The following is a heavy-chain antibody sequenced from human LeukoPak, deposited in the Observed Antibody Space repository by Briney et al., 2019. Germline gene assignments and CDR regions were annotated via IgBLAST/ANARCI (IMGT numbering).Heavy chain of an antibody. V-gene: IGHV4/OR15-8*01. CDR1: GGSMSDSIT. CDR2: IHDDGRT. CDR3: AKVLTAAGLDL. Sequence: KPSETLSLTCSVSGGSMSDSITWGWVRQPPGKGLEWLANIHDDGRTAPNPSLRSRLTISQDRSKNQFSLKVSSVIAADTAFYYCAKVLTAAGLDLWGQGILVTVSS. J-gene: IGHJ5*02. D-gene: IGHD6-25*01.